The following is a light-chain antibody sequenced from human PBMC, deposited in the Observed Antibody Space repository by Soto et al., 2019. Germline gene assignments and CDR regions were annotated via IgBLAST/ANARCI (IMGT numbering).Light chain of an antibody. Sequence: QSALTQPPSASGSPGQSVTISCTGTNNDVGRYNYVSWYQQHPDKAPKVIIYEVSHRPSGVSNRFSGSKSGNTASLTISGLQADDEADYYCNSFTTSTTPYVFGTGTKVTVL. CDR2: EVS. J-gene: IGLJ1*01. CDR1: NNDVGRYNY. V-gene: IGLV2-14*03. CDR3: NSFTTSTTPYV.